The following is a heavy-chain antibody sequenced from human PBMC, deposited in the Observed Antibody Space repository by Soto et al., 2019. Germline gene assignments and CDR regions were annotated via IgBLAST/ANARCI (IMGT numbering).Heavy chain of an antibody. Sequence: SETLSLTCAVYGGSFSGYYWSWIRRPPGKGLEWIGEINHSGSTNYNPSLKSRVTISVDTSKNQFSLKLSSVTAADTAVYYCARGREIDYWGQGTLVTVYS. J-gene: IGHJ4*02. CDR3: ARGREIDY. V-gene: IGHV4-34*01. CDR2: INHSGST. CDR1: GGSFSGYY.